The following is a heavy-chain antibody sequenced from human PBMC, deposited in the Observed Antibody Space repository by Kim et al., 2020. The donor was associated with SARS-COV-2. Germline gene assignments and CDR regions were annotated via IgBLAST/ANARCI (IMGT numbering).Heavy chain of an antibody. CDR1: GFTFSSYG. J-gene: IGHJ3*02. V-gene: IGHV3-33*08. Sequence: GGSLRLSCAASGFTFSSYGMHWVRQAPGKGLEWVAVIWYDGSNKYYADSVKGRFTISRDNSKNTLYLQMNSLRAEDTAVYYCARSTDRDGYNWDAFDIWGQGTMVTVSS. CDR3: ARSTDRDGYNWDAFDI. D-gene: IGHD5-12*01. CDR2: IWYDGSNK.